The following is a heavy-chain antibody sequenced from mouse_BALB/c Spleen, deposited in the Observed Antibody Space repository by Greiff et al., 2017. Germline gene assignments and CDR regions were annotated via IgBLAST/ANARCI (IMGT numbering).Heavy chain of an antibody. D-gene: IGHD2-10*02. CDR1: GYSITSGYY. V-gene: IGHV3-6*02. J-gene: IGHJ4*01. CDR3: ATTYGNYEMDY. CDR2: ISYDGSN. Sequence: EVKLQESGPGLVKPSQSLSLTCSVTGYSITSGYYWNWIRQFPGNTLEWMGYISYDGSNNYNPSLKNRISITRDTSKNQFFLKLNSVTTEDTATYYCATTYGNYEMDYWGQGTSVTVSS.